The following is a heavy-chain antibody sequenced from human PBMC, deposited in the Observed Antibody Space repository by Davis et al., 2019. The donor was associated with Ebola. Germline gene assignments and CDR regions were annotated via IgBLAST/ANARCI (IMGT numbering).Heavy chain of an antibody. J-gene: IGHJ4*02. V-gene: IGHV1-18*01. CDR3: ARRGQYYVFDY. CDR1: GGTFSSYA. Sequence: ASVKVSCKASGGTFSSYAISWVRQAPGQGLEWMGWISAYNGNTNYAQKLQGRVTMTTDTSTSTAYMELRSLRSDDTAVYYCARRGQYYVFDYWGQGTLVTVSS. D-gene: IGHD3-10*02. CDR2: ISAYNGNT.